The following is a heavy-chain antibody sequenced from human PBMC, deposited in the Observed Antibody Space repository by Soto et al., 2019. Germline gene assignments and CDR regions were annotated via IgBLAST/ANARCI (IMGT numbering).Heavy chain of an antibody. V-gene: IGHV4-39*01. CDR3: ARRRIAARRNSPEDYYYYYYMDV. CDR1: GGSISSSSYY. J-gene: IGHJ6*03. D-gene: IGHD6-6*01. Sequence: KQSQTLSLTCTVSGGSISSSSYYWGWIRQPPGKGLEWIGSIYYSGSTYYNPSLKSRVTISVDTSKNQFSLKLISVTAADTAVYYCARRRIAARRNSPEDYYYYYYMDVWGKGTTVTVSS. CDR2: IYYSGST.